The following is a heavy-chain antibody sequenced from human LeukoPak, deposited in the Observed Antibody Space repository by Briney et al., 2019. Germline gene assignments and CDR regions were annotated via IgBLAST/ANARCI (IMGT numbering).Heavy chain of an antibody. CDR3: AQMPDGYNGVVDY. Sequence: SVKVSCKASGGTFSSYAISWVRQAPGQGLEWMGGIIPIFGTANYAQKFQGRVTITTDESTSTAYMELSSLRSEDTAVYYCAQMPDGYNGVVDYWGQGTLVTVSS. D-gene: IGHD5-24*01. CDR2: IIPIFGTA. J-gene: IGHJ4*02. V-gene: IGHV1-69*05. CDR1: GGTFSSYA.